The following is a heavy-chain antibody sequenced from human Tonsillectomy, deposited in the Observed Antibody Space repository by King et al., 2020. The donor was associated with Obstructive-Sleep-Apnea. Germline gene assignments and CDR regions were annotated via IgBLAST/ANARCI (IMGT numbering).Heavy chain of an antibody. J-gene: IGHJ6*02. V-gene: IGHV3-23*04. Sequence: VQLVESGGALVQPGGSLRLSCAASRFTFSNYAMSWVRRAPGKGLEWVSAISGSGSSTYYADSVKGDFTISRDNSKNTLYLQMDSLRAEDTAVYYCAKVQKNTMVNYYGMDVWGQGTTVTVSS. CDR2: ISGSGSST. CDR1: RFTFSNYA. D-gene: IGHD3-10*01. CDR3: AKVQKNTMVNYYGMDV.